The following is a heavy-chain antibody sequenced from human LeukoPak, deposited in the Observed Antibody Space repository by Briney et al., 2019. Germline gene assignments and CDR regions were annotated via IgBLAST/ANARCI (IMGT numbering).Heavy chain of an antibody. CDR3: AKGLGYTAFNELDY. J-gene: IGHJ4*02. D-gene: IGHD5-12*01. V-gene: IGHV3-23*01. CDR2: IRDSGGST. Sequence: GGSLRLSCAAPGFTFSNYAMSWVRQAPGKGLEWVSGIRDSGGSTYYTDSVKGRFTISRDNSKNTLYLQMSSLTAEDTAVYYCAKGLGYTAFNELDYWGQGTLVTVSS. CDR1: GFTFSNYA.